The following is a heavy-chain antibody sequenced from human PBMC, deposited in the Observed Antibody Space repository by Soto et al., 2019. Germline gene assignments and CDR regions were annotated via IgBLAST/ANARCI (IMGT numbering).Heavy chain of an antibody. J-gene: IGHJ6*03. CDR2: IYYSGST. Sequence: SETLSLTCTVSGGSISSGGYYCSWIRQHPGKGLERIGYIYYSGSTYYNPSLKSRVTISVDTSKNQFSLKLSSVTAADTAVYYCASRIAAAGPPKYYYYYMAVWGKGTTVTVSS. CDR3: ASRIAAAGPPKYYYYYMAV. V-gene: IGHV4-31*03. CDR1: GGSISSGGYY. D-gene: IGHD6-13*01.